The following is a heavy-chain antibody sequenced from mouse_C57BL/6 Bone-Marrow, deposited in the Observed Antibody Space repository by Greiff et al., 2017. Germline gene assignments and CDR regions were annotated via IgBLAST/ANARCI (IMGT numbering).Heavy chain of an antibody. D-gene: IGHD2-4*01. Sequence: EVHLVESGGGLVKPGGSLKLSCAASGFTFSSYAMSWVRQTPEKRLEWVATISDGGSYTYYPDNVKGRFTISRDNAKNNLYLQMSHLKSEDTAMYYCAREGIYYEYDGGYYYAMDYWGQGTSVTVSS. CDR3: AREGIYYEYDGGYYYAMDY. V-gene: IGHV5-4*01. CDR2: ISDGGSYT. J-gene: IGHJ4*01. CDR1: GFTFSSYA.